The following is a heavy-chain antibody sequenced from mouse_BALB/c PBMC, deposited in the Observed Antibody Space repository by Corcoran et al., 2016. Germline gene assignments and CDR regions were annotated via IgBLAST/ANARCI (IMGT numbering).Heavy chain of an antibody. J-gene: IGHJ2*01. Sequence: EVQLQQSGPEMEKPGASVKRPCKASGCTCTDYNLDWVKQSHGKSREWMGDINPNNGGTIYNQQFKGKATLTVDKSSSTAYMELRSLTSEDTAVYYCARGNYFDYWGQGTTLPVSA. CDR1: GCTCTDYN. CDR3: ARGNYFDY. CDR2: INPNNGGT. V-gene: IGHV1-18*01.